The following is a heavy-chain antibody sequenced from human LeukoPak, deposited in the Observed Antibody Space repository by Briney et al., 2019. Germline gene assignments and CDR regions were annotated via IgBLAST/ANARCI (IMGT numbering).Heavy chain of an antibody. D-gene: IGHD2-15*01. V-gene: IGHV4-38-2*02. CDR3: ARVGGGSDPYYAMDV. CDR2: INHSGAT. Sequence: SETLSLTCTVSDDSISDYYRGWIRQPQGKGLELIGSINHSGATYYNPSLKSRVTISVDTSKNQFSLRLSSVNPEDTAVYYCARVGGGSDPYYAMDVWGQGTTVTVSS. CDR1: DDSISDYY. J-gene: IGHJ6*02.